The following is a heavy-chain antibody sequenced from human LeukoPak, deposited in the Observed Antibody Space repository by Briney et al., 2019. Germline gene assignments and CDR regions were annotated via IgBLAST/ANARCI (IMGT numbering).Heavy chain of an antibody. J-gene: IGHJ3*02. Sequence: SETLSLTCTVSGGSISSYYWSWIRQPPGKGLKWIGYIYYSGSTNYTPSLKSRVTISVDTSKNQFSLKLSSVTAADTAVYYCASGWYRAFDIWGQGTMVTVSS. D-gene: IGHD6-19*01. CDR2: IYYSGST. CDR1: GGSISSYY. V-gene: IGHV4-59*01. CDR3: ASGWYRAFDI.